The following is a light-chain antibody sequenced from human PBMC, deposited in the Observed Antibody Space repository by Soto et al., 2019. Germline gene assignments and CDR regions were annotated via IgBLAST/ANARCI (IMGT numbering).Light chain of an antibody. CDR2: AAY. J-gene: IGKJ3*01. CDR1: QGISNY. Sequence: DIQMTQSPSSLSASIGDRVTITCRASQGISNYLAWYQQKPGKDPKLLISAAYTLQSGVPARFSGIGSGTDFSLTISSLQTEDVGTFYCQKYNSAPLTFGPGTKVDIK. V-gene: IGKV1-27*01. CDR3: QKYNSAPLT.